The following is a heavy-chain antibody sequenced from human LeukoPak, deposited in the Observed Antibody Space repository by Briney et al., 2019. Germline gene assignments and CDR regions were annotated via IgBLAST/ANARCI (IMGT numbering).Heavy chain of an antibody. V-gene: IGHV3-21*01. CDR1: GFTFSSYS. CDR2: ISSSSSYI. Sequence: GSLRLSCAASGFTFSSYSMNWVRQAPGKGLEWVSSISSSSSYIYYADSVKGRFTISRDNAKNPLYLQMNSLRAEDTAVYYCARDGIVGATEYYFDYWGQGTLVTVSS. CDR3: ARDGIVGATEYYFDY. J-gene: IGHJ4*02. D-gene: IGHD1-26*01.